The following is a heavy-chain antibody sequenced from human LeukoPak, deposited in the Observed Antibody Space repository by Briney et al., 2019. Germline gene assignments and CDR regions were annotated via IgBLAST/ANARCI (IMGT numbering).Heavy chain of an antibody. CDR2: INHSGST. CDR1: GGSSSGYY. V-gene: IGHV4-34*01. D-gene: IGHD1-26*01. CDR3: ARGDIVGALGY. J-gene: IGHJ4*02. Sequence: PSETLSLTCAVYGGSSSGYYWSWIRQPPGKGLEWIGEINHSGSTNYNPSLKSRVTISVDTSKNQFSLKLSSVTAADTAVYYCARGDIVGALGYWGQGTLVTVSS.